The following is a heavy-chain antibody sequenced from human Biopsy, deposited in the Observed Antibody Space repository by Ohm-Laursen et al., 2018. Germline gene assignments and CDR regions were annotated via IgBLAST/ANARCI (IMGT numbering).Heavy chain of an antibody. Sequence: GTLSLTCSVSGGSVGDYFLSWIRLVPGKRPEWIGYTYYRGTSENNPSLRSRVTTSVDISRNQFFLNMKSVTGADTAVYYCAAFPFSGGPAFDIWGQGTTVIASS. V-gene: IGHV4-59*02. CDR3: AAFPFSGGPAFDI. CDR1: GGSVGDYF. CDR2: TYYRGTS. D-gene: IGHD2/OR15-2a*01. J-gene: IGHJ3*02.